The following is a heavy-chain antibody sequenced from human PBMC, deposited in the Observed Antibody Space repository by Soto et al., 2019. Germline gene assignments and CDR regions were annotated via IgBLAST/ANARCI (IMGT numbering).Heavy chain of an antibody. D-gene: IGHD3-10*01. CDR1: GDSVSRYK. J-gene: IGHJ6*02. V-gene: IGHV4-59*08. Sequence: QVQLQESGPGLVKPSETLSLTRTVSGDSVSRYKWSWIRQTPGKGLEWIGYIDNNGGTSYNPSLRSRVTMSVDTSTKHFSLRLTAVTAADTAVYYGVRQGFGALHGLVDVWGQWTTVTVSS. CDR2: IDNNGGT. CDR3: VRQGFGALHGLVDV.